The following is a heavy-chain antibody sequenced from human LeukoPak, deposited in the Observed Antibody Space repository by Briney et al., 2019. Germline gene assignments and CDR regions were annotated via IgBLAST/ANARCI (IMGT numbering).Heavy chain of an antibody. CDR1: GGTFSSYA. CDR2: IIPMFGTA. V-gene: IGHV1-69*06. Sequence: ASVKVSCKASGGTFSSYAISWVRQAPGQGLEWMGVIIPMFGTANYAQKFQGRVTITADKSTTTAYMELSSLRSVDTAMYYCAREGVAANYYYYYYMDVWGKGTTVTISS. D-gene: IGHD2-21*02. CDR3: AREGVAANYYYYYYMDV. J-gene: IGHJ6*03.